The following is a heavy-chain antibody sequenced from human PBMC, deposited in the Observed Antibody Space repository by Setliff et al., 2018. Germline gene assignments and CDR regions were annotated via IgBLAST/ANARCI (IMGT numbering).Heavy chain of an antibody. CDR3: AGDPPGPHLVYTY. V-gene: IGHV3-33*08. CDR1: GFTFSSYR. D-gene: IGHD3-16*01. CDR2: IWDDGGNK. Sequence: PGGSLRLSCAASGFTFSSYRMHWVRQAPGKGLEWVAVIWDDGGNKYHADSVKGRFTISRDNSKNTLYLQMNGLRAEDTAIYYCAGDPPGPHLVYTYWGQGALVTVS. J-gene: IGHJ4*02.